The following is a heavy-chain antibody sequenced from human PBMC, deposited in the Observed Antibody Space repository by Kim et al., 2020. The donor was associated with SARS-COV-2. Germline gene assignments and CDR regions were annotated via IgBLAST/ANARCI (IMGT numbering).Heavy chain of an antibody. Sequence: SETLSLTCTVSGGSISSSSYYWGWIRQPPGKGLEWIGSIYYSGSTYYNPSLKSRVTISVDTSKNQFSLKLSSVTAADTAVYYCARVRRIAAAGTSKGRGFDYWGQGTLVTVSS. CDR3: ARVRRIAAAGTSKGRGFDY. J-gene: IGHJ4*02. V-gene: IGHV4-39*07. CDR2: IYYSGST. CDR1: GGSISSSSYY. D-gene: IGHD6-13*01.